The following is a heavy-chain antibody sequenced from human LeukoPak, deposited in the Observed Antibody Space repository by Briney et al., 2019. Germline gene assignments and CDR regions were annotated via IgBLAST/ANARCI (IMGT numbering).Heavy chain of an antibody. CDR1: GGSFSGYC. CDR3: ARGNGVAAAGFYYYYGMDV. CDR2: IYYSGST. Sequence: SETLSLTCAVYGGSFSGYCWSWIRQPPGKGLEWIGSIYYSGSTYYNPSLKSRVTISVDTSKNQFSLKLSSVTAADTAVYYCARGNGVAAAGFYYYYGMDVWGQGTTVTVSS. J-gene: IGHJ6*02. V-gene: IGHV4-34*01. D-gene: IGHD6-13*01.